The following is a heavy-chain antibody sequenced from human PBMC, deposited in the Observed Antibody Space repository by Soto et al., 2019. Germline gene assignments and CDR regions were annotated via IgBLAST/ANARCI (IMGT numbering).Heavy chain of an antibody. CDR2: IIPVVGGP. CDR1: GDIFNRYT. J-gene: IGHJ5*02. Sequence: QVQLVQSGAEVKKPGSSVRVACKTSGDIFNRYTISWVRQAPGLGLEWMGRIIPVVGGPNYAEKFRGRVTITADKATTSVYLEVRSLRSDDTAPYYCARAEGGGGSWYAAWGQGTLVTVSS. CDR3: ARAEGGGGSWYAA. V-gene: IGHV1-69*02. D-gene: IGHD2-21*01.